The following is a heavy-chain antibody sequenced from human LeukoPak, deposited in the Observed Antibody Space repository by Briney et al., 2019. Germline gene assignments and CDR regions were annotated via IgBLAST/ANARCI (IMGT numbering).Heavy chain of an antibody. CDR2: INPSGGST. CDR3: ASSRIMITFGGVIAI. J-gene: IGHJ4*02. V-gene: IGHV1-46*01. D-gene: IGHD3-16*02. Sequence: GASVKVSCKASGYTFTSYYMHWARQAPGQGLEWMGIINPSGGSTSYAQKFQGRVTMTRDTSTSTVYMELSSLRSEDTAVYYCASSRIMITFGGVIAIWGQGTLVTVSS. CDR1: GYTFTSYY.